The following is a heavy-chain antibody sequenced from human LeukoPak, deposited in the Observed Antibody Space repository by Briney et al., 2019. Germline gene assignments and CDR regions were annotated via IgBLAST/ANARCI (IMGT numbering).Heavy chain of an antibody. CDR3: ARLSSLGGWYYF. Sequence: SETLSLTCTVSGGSFKSYYWSWIRQPPGRGLEWIGNIFYSGCTIYSPSHKSRVTISVDTSSLDTSKNQFSLNLTSVTAADTAVYYCARLSSLGGWYYFWGQGTMVTVSS. J-gene: IGHJ4*02. CDR2: IFYSGCT. V-gene: IGHV4-59*01. CDR1: GGSFKSYY. D-gene: IGHD6-19*01.